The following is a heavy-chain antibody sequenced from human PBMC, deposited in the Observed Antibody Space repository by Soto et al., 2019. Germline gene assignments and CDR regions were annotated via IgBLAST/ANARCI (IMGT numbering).Heavy chain of an antibody. CDR3: VRVGVAAGSGYYDYPAMDV. CDR2: TYYRSKWYS. CDR1: GDSVSSNTVA. D-gene: IGHD3-10*01. Sequence: QVQLQQSGPGLVKPSQTLSLTCAISGDSVSSNTVAWNWVRQSPSRGLEWLGRTYYRSKWYSHYAVSVRSRIMINSDTSKNQFSLQLKSVTPEDTAVYFCVRVGVAAGSGYYDYPAMDVWGQGTTVTVSS. J-gene: IGHJ6*02. V-gene: IGHV6-1*01.